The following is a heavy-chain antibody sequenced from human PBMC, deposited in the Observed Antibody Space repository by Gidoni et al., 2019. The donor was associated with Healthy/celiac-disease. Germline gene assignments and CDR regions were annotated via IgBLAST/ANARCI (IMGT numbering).Heavy chain of an antibody. Sequence: QVQLQESGPGLVKPTETLSLTCTVSGGSISSYYWSWIRQPPGKGLEWIGYIYYSGSTNYNPTLKSRVTISVDTSKNQFSLKLSSVTAADTAVYYCARGIPTYCGGDCYSVYFQHWGQGTLVTVSS. V-gene: IGHV4-59*01. D-gene: IGHD2-21*02. CDR1: GGSISSYY. CDR2: IYYSGST. J-gene: IGHJ1*01. CDR3: ARGIPTYCGGDCYSVYFQH.